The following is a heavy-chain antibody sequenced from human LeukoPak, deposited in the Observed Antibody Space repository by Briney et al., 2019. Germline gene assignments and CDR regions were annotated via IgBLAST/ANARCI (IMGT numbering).Heavy chain of an antibody. Sequence: ASVKVSCKASGYTFTSYDINWVRQATGQGLEWMGWMNPNSGNTGYAQKFQGRVTMTRNTSISTAYMELSSLRSEDTAVYYCARETYCSGGSCYSWIDYWGRGTLVTVSS. J-gene: IGHJ4*02. CDR2: MNPNSGNT. CDR3: ARETYCSGGSCYSWIDY. CDR1: GYTFTSYD. V-gene: IGHV1-8*01. D-gene: IGHD2-15*01.